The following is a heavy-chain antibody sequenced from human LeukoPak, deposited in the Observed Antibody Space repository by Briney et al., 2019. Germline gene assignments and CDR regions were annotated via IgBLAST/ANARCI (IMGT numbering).Heavy chain of an antibody. J-gene: IGHJ6*02. CDR1: GYTLTELS. D-gene: IGHD3-3*01. Sequence: ASVKVSCKVSGYTLTELSMHWVRQAPGKGLEWMGGFDPEDGETIYAQKFQGRVTMTEDTSTDTAYMELSSLRSEDTAVYYCATEWRNYDFWSGYSQRYGMDVWGLGTTVTVSS. CDR3: ATEWRNYDFWSGYSQRYGMDV. V-gene: IGHV1-24*01. CDR2: FDPEDGET.